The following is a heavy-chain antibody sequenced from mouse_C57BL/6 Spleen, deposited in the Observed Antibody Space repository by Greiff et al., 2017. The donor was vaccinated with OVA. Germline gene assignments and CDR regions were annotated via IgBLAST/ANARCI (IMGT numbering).Heavy chain of an antibody. CDR2: ISSGSSTI. D-gene: IGHD1-1*01. CDR3: ARQGYGSSYGYFDV. J-gene: IGHJ1*03. CDR1: GFTFSDYG. Sequence: EVMLVESGGGLVKPGGSLKLSCAASGFTFSDYGMHWVRQAPEKGLEWVAYISSGSSTIYYADTVKGRFTISRDNAKNTLFLQITSLRSEDTAMYYCARQGYGSSYGYFDVWGTGTTVTVSS. V-gene: IGHV5-17*01.